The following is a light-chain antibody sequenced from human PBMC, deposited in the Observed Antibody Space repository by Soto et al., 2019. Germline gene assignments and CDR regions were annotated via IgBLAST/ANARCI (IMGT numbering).Light chain of an antibody. CDR2: AAS. CDR3: QQYGTALT. CDR1: QSIKNNF. Sequence: IVLTQSPGALSLSPGEGATLSCRASQSIKNNFLAWYQQRPGQAPRLLIHAASIRASGISDRFTGTASGTDFTLTISRLEPDDFGVYYCQQYGTALTFGGGTRVE. V-gene: IGKV3-20*01. J-gene: IGKJ4*01.